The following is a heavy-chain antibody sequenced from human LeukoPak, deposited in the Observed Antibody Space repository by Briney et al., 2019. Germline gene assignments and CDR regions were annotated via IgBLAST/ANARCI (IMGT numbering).Heavy chain of an antibody. V-gene: IGHV3-9*01. J-gene: IGHJ4*02. D-gene: IGHD3-22*01. Sequence: GGSLRLSCAASGLTFDDYAMHWVRQAPGKGLEWVSGISWNSGSIGYADSVKGRFTISRDNAKNSLYLQMNSLRAEDTALYYCAKDFDSSGYEVDYWGQGTLVTVSS. CDR2: ISWNSGSI. CDR3: AKDFDSSGYEVDY. CDR1: GLTFDDYA.